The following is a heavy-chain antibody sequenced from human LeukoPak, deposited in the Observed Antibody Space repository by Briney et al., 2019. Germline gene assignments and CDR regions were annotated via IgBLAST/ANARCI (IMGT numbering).Heavy chain of an antibody. CDR1: GYTFTSYG. CDR3: ARVPLLLWFGESVDAFDI. Sequence: ASVKVSCKASGYTFTSYGISWVRQAPGQGLEWMGWISAYNGNTNYAQKLQGRVTMTTDTSTSTAYMELRSLRSDDTAVYYCARVPLLLWFGESVDAFDIWGQGTMVTVSS. CDR2: ISAYNGNT. V-gene: IGHV1-18*01. J-gene: IGHJ3*02. D-gene: IGHD3-10*01.